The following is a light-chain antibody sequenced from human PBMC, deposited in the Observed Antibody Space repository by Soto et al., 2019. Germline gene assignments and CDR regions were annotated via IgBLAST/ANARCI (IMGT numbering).Light chain of an antibody. CDR1: QSVSSY. CDR3: QQYNRWPRT. J-gene: IGKJ1*01. Sequence: EIVLTQSPATLSLSPGERATLSCRASQSVSSYLSWYQQRPGQAPRLLIYDVSTRATGIPARFSGSGSGTEFTLTIDNVQSEDVAVYYCQQYNRWPRTFGQGTKVDNK. CDR2: DVS. V-gene: IGKV3D-15*01.